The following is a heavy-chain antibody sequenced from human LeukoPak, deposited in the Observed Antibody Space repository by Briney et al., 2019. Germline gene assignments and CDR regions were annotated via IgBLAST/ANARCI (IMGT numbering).Heavy chain of an antibody. CDR2: INHSGST. CDR1: GGSFSGYY. CDR3: AGYSSSSPPGY. V-gene: IGHV4-34*01. J-gene: IGHJ4*02. Sequence: PSETLSLTCAVYGGSFSGYYWSWVRQPPGKGLEWIGEINHSGSTNYNPSLKSRVTISVDTSKNQFSLKLSSVTAADTAVYYCAGYSSSSPPGYWGQGTLVTVSS. D-gene: IGHD6-6*01.